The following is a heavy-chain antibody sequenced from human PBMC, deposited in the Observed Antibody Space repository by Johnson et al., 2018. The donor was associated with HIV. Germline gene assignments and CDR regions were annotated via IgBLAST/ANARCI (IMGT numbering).Heavy chain of an antibody. D-gene: IGHD1-26*01. Sequence: QVQLVESGGGLVQPGGSLTLSCAAPGFSVSSYYMTWVRQAPGKGLEWVAVISYDGSNKYYADSVKGRYTISRDNTKNTLYVQMNSPRVEEKAVYYCGRGGGDYYRDGFDLWGQGTVVTVSS. J-gene: IGHJ3*01. CDR1: GFSVSSYY. CDR3: GRGGGDYYRDGFDL. V-gene: IGHV3-30-3*01. CDR2: ISYDGSNK.